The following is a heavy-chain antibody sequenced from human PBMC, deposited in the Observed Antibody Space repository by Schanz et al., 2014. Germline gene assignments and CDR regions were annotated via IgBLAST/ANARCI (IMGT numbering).Heavy chain of an antibody. V-gene: IGHV3-23*04. CDR2: LSEGGGGT. Sequence: EVQLVESGGGLVKPGGSLRLSCAASGFGFSSYSMNWVRQAPGKGLEWVSALSEGGGGTHYADSVRGRFTISSDSSKNTLYLQMSSLRADDTAVYYCAKAADWPVTRFDPWGQGTLVTVSS. D-gene: IGHD3-9*01. CDR3: AKAADWPVTRFDP. CDR1: GFGFSSYS. J-gene: IGHJ5*02.